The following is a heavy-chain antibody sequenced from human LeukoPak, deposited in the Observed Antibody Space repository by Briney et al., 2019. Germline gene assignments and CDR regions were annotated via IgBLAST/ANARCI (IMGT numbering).Heavy chain of an antibody. CDR2: ISSSSSYI. V-gene: IGHV3-21*01. D-gene: IGHD4-17*01. Sequence: GGSLRLSCAASGFTFSSYSMNWVRQAPGKGLEWVSSISSSSSYIYYADSVKGRFTISRDNAKNSLYLQMNSLRAEDTAVYYCARGGGDYGVILDAFDIWGQGTMVTVSS. J-gene: IGHJ3*02. CDR3: ARGGGDYGVILDAFDI. CDR1: GFTFSSYS.